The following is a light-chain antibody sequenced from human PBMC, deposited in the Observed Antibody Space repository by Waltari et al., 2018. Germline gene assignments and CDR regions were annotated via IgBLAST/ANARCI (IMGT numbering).Light chain of an antibody. CDR3: FSAADNNWV. CDR1: ILAKKY. CDR2: EDS. J-gene: IGLJ3*02. V-gene: IGLV3-27*01. Sequence: SYELTQPSSVSVSPGQTAKILCSGDILAKKYARWFQQKPGQAPLLLIYEDSEQPSEIPGRFSGSSSGTTVTLTITGAHVDDEADYYCFSAADNNWVFGGGTKLTVL.